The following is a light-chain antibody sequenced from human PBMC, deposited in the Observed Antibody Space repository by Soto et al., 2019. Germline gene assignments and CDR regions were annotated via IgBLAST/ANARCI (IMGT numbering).Light chain of an antibody. CDR2: DVS. V-gene: IGLV2-14*03. CDR1: SSEIGGSNY. J-gene: IGLJ1*01. Sequence: QSVLTQPASVSGSPGQSITISCTGTSSEIGGSNYVSWYQQHPGKAPKLVIYDVSNRPSGVSNRFSGSKSANTASLTISGLQAEDEADYYCSSFRSSSTSYVFGTGTKVTVL. CDR3: SSFRSSSTSYV.